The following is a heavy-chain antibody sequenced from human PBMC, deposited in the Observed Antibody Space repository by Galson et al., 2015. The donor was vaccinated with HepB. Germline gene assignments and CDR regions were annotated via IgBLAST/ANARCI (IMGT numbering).Heavy chain of an antibody. Sequence: SLRLSCAASGFTFSSYAMSWVRQAPGKGLEWVPAISGSGGSTYYADSVKGRFTISRDNSKNTLYLQMNNLRAEDTAVYYCAKDLNWNWDWWGQGTLVTVSS. CDR2: ISGSGGST. V-gene: IGHV3-23*01. CDR1: GFTFSSYA. D-gene: IGHD1-20*01. J-gene: IGHJ4*02. CDR3: AKDLNWNWDW.